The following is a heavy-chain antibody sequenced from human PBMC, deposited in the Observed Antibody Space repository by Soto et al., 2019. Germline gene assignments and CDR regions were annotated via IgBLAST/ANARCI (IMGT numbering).Heavy chain of an antibody. CDR1: GGSISSYN. CDR3: ARAASSGTYLRVSYFDY. J-gene: IGHJ4*02. V-gene: IGHV4-59*01. Sequence: PSETLSLTCTVSGGSISSYNWIWIRQSPGKGLECIGYIHYSGSTNYNPSLKSRVTISVDRSKNQFSLKVSSVTAADTALYFCARAASSGTYLRVSYFDYWGQGTLVTVPS. CDR2: IHYSGST. D-gene: IGHD1-26*01.